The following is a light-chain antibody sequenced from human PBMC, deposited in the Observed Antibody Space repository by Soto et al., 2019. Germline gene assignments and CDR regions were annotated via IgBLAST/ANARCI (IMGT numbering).Light chain of an antibody. Sequence: EIVMTQSPATLSVSPGERATLSCRASQSVSSNLAWHQQKPGQAPRILMYDASTRATGIPARFSGSGSGTDFTLTISSLEPEDFAVYYCQQRSNWPWTFGQGTKVDIK. CDR3: QQRSNWPWT. V-gene: IGKV3-11*01. CDR1: QSVSSN. CDR2: DAS. J-gene: IGKJ1*01.